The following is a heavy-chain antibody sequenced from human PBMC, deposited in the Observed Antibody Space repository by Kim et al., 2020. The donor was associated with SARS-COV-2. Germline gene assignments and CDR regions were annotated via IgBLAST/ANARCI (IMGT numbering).Heavy chain of an antibody. CDR1: GFTFSGSA. CDR3: TRHKSDGYGYGYYCDY. J-gene: IGHJ4*02. CDR2: IRSNANSYAT. V-gene: IGHV3-73*01. D-gene: IGHD5-18*01. Sequence: GGSLRLSCAASGFTFSGSAMHWVRQASGKGLEWVGRIRSNANSYATAYAASVKGRFTIYRDDSKNTAYLKMNSRKTEDTAVYYCTRHKSDGYGYGYYCDYGGQGTLVTVYS.